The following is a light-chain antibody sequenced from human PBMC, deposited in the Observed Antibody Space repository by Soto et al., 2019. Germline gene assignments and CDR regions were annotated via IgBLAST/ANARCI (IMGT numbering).Light chain of an antibody. CDR2: EVS. CDR1: SSDVGKYNL. V-gene: IGLV2-23*02. Sequence: QSVLIQPASVSGSPGQSITISCTGTSSDVGKYNLVSWYQQHPGKVPELIIYEVSKRPSGVADRFYGSKSGGTASLTVPGLQAEDEADYYCCSYAGSSFYVFGSGTKVTVL. CDR3: CSYAGSSFYV. J-gene: IGLJ1*01.